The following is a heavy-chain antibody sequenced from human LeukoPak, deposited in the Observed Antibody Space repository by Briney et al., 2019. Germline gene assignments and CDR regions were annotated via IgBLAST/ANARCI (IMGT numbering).Heavy chain of an antibody. CDR1: GFTFSSYW. V-gene: IGHV3-7*01. CDR2: IKQDGSEK. J-gene: IGHJ6*03. D-gene: IGHD3-10*01. CDR3: ARDGYGSGSYSGVFDYYYYMDV. Sequence: GGSLRLSCAASGFTFSSYWMSWVRQAPGKGLEWVANIKQDGSEKYYVDSVKGRFTISRDNAKNSLYLQMNSLRAEDTAVYYCARDGYGSGSYSGVFDYYYYMDVWGKGTTVTISS.